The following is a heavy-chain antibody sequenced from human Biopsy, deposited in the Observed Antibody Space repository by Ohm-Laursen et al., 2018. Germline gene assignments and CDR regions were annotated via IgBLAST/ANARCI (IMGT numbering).Heavy chain of an antibody. CDR2: ISHTGYT. Sequence: TLSLTWTVSGGSFTGHYWSWIRQPPGKGLEWIGHISHTGYTSYKSSLKSRVTISLDTSRKHFSLRLTSLAAADTAVYYCARGSNEYGGLYFPHWGQGTLVTVSS. CDR3: ARGSNEYGGLYFPH. V-gene: IGHV4-59*11. J-gene: IGHJ1*01. CDR1: GGSFTGHY. D-gene: IGHD4-23*01.